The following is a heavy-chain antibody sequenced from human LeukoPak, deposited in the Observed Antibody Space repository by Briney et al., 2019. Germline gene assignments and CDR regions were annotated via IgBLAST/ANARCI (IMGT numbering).Heavy chain of an antibody. CDR3: ARSEGYYGSGSYSDY. D-gene: IGHD3-10*01. CDR2: INPSGGST. CDR1: GYTFTGYY. J-gene: IGHJ4*02. Sequence: ASVKVSCKASGYTFTGYYIHWVRQAPGQGLEWMGIINPSGGSTSYAQKFQGRVTMTRDTSTSTVYMELSRLRSEDTAVYYCARSEGYYGSGSYSDYWGQGTLVTVSS. V-gene: IGHV1-46*01.